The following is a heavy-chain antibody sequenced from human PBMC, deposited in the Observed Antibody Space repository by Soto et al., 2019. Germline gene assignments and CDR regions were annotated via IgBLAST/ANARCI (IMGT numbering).Heavy chain of an antibody. V-gene: IGHV4-30-4*01. CDR2: IYYSGST. CDR3: ARVGGFGATTIDY. D-gene: IGHD3-10*01. J-gene: IGHJ4*02. Sequence: QVQLQESGPGLVKPSQTLSLTCTVSGGSISSGDYYWSWIRQPPRKGLEWIGYIYYSGSTYYNPSLKSRVTISVDTSKNQFSLKLSSVIAADTAMYYCARVGGFGATTIDYWGQGTLVTVSS. CDR1: GGSISSGDYY.